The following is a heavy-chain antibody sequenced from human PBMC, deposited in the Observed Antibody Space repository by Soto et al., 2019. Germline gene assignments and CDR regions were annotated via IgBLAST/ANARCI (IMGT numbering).Heavy chain of an antibody. Sequence: SETLSLTCAVYGGSFSGYYWSWIRQPPGKGLEWIGEINHSGSTNYNPSRKSRVTISVDTSKNQFSLKLSSVTAADTAVYYCARDDTRLRRTFDYWGQGTLVTVSS. D-gene: IGHD4-17*01. CDR3: ARDDTRLRRTFDY. CDR2: INHSGST. J-gene: IGHJ4*02. CDR1: GGSFSGYY. V-gene: IGHV4-34*01.